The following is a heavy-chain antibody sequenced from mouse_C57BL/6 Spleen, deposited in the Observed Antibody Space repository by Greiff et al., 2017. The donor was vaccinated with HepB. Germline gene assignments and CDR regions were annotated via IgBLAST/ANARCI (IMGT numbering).Heavy chain of an antibody. J-gene: IGHJ2*01. Sequence: VQLQQPGAELVMPGASVKLSCKASGYTFTSYWMHWVKQRPGQGLEWIGEIDPSDSYTNYNQKFKGKSTLTVDKSSSTAYMQLSSLTSEDSAVYYCARYGSSGYTYWGQGTTLTVSS. V-gene: IGHV1-69*01. D-gene: IGHD3-2*02. CDR1: GYTFTSYW. CDR3: ARYGSSGYTY. CDR2: IDPSDSYT.